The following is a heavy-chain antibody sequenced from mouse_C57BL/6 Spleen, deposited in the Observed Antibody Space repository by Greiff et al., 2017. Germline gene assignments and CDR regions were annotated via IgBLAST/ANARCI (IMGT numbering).Heavy chain of an antibody. Sequence: QVQLQQPGAELVKPGASVKLSCKASGYTFTSYWMQWVKQRPGQGLEWIGEIDPSDSYTNYNQKFKGKATLTVDTSSSTAYMQLSSLTSEDSAVYYCARWGLLQFAYWGQGTLVTVSA. CDR1: GYTFTSYW. V-gene: IGHV1-50*01. CDR3: ARWGLLQFAY. D-gene: IGHD2-3*01. J-gene: IGHJ3*01. CDR2: IDPSDSYT.